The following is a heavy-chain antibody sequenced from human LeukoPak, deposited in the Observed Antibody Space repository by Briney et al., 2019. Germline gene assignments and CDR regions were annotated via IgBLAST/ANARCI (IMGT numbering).Heavy chain of an antibody. Sequence: GESLQISCKGSGYSFSNYWIGWVRQLPGKGLEYMGKIYPDDSDTRYSPSFEGQVTISADKSISTAYLQWSSLKASDTAMYYCARLEYSGSLRGVYWYIDLYVRGTQVTVSS. J-gene: IGHJ2*01. CDR1: GYSFSNYW. CDR2: IYPDDSDT. D-gene: IGHD1-26*01. CDR3: ARLEYSGSLRGVYWYIDL. V-gene: IGHV5-51*01.